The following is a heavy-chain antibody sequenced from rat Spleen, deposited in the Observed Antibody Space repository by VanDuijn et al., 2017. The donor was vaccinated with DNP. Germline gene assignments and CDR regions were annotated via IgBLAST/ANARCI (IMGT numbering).Heavy chain of an antibody. CDR2: ITNGGGTT. D-gene: IGHD1-2*01. CDR3: IRSIPVIRGYVMDA. Sequence: EVQLVESGGGLVQPGRSLKLSCTVSGITFSDHNMAWVRQAPKKGLEWVATITNGGGTTYYRDSVKGRFTISRDNGKSTLYLQMDSLRSEDTATYYCIRSIPVIRGYVMDAWDQGASVTVSS. J-gene: IGHJ4*01. V-gene: IGHV5-7*01. CDR1: GITFSDHN.